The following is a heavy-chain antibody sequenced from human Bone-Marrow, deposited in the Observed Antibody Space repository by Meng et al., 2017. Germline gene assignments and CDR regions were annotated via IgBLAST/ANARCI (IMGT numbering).Heavy chain of an antibody. CDR1: GGTFSSYA. Sequence: SVKVSCKASGGTFSSYAISWVRQAPGQGLEWMGGIIPIFGTANYAQKFQGRVTIAADKSTSTAYMELSSLRSEDTAVYYCARGGTIFGVVIINLYYYYGMDVWGQGTTVTVSS. CDR3: ARGGTIFGVVIINLYYYYGMDV. J-gene: IGHJ6*02. CDR2: IIPIFGTA. V-gene: IGHV1-69*06. D-gene: IGHD3-3*01.